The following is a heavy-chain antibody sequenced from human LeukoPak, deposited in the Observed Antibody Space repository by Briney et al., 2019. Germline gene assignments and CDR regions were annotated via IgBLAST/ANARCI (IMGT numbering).Heavy chain of an antibody. CDR3: AKDRDPYQGPLRYFDWSGHGWNY. V-gene: IGHV3-23*01. CDR1: GFTFSSYA. CDR2: ISGSGGST. J-gene: IGHJ4*02. D-gene: IGHD3-9*01. Sequence: GGSLRLSCAASGFTFSSYAMSWVRQAPGKGLEWVSAISGSGGSTYYADSVKGRFTISRDNSKNTLYLQMNSLRAEDTAVYYCAKDRDPYQGPLRYFDWSGHGWNYWGQGTLVTVSS.